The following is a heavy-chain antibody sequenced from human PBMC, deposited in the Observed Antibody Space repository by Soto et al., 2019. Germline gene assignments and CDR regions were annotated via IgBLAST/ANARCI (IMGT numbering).Heavy chain of an antibody. J-gene: IGHJ4*02. CDR3: TRLLYGDRFDY. CDR2: TYENGRT. V-gene: IGHV4-59*02. D-gene: IGHD2-21*01. Sequence: QVQLQESGPGLVKPSETLSLTCSVSGDSVSHNHWGWIRQSPEKGLEWIGYTYENGRTNYSPSFSSRVTISPDTCRNQFSLNLTSVTAADPAVYYCTRLLYGDRFDYWGQGTLVTVSS. CDR1: GDSVSHNH.